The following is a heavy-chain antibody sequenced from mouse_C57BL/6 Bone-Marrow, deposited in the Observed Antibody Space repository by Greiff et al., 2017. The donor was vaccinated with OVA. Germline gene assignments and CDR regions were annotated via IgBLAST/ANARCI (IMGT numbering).Heavy chain of an antibody. D-gene: IGHD2-3*01. CDR1: GYAFSSSW. Sequence: QVQLQQSGPELVKPGASVKISCKASGYAFSSSWMNWVKQRPGKGLEWIGRIYPGDGDTNYNGKFKGKATLTADKSSRTAYMQLSSLTSEDSAVDFCARKPLYDGYLMDYWGKGTSVTVSS. V-gene: IGHV1-82*01. J-gene: IGHJ4*01. CDR2: IYPGDGDT. CDR3: ARKPLYDGYLMDY.